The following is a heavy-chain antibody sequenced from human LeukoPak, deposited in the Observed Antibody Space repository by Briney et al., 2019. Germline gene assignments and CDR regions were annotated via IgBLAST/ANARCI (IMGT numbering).Heavy chain of an antibody. CDR2: INPSGSST. J-gene: IGHJ5*02. D-gene: IGHD1-26*01. CDR1: GYSFTSHY. Sequence: ASVKVSCKASGYSFTSHYMHWVRQAPGQGLEWLGLINPSGSSTLYAQKFQGRVTMTRDMSTTTDYMELSSLRSEDTAVYYCARDDSVGDVAWWFDPWGQGTLVTVSS. V-gene: IGHV1-46*01. CDR3: ARDDSVGDVAWWFDP.